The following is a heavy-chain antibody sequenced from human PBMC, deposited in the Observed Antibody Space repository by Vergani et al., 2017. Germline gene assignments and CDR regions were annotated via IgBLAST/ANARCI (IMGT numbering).Heavy chain of an antibody. Sequence: QVQLQESGPGLVKPSETLSLTCAVSGYSISSGYYWGWIRQPPGKGLEWIGSIYHSGSTYYNPSLKSRVTISVDTSKNPFSLKLSSVTAADTAVYYCARGRDYGGGAFDIWGQGTMVTVSS. J-gene: IGHJ3*02. D-gene: IGHD4-23*01. CDR1: GYSISSGYY. CDR2: IYHSGST. CDR3: ARGRDYGGGAFDI. V-gene: IGHV4-38-2*01.